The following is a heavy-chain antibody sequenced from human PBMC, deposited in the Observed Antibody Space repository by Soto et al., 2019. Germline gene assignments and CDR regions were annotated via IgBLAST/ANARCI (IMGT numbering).Heavy chain of an antibody. CDR2: ISYDGSNK. V-gene: IGHV3-30-3*01. CDR1: GFTFSSYA. CDR3: ARFGYYYDSSGYPY. J-gene: IGHJ4*02. Sequence: GGSLRLSCAASGFTFSSYAMHWVRQAPGKGLEWVAVISYDGSNKYYADSVKGRFTISRDNAKNTLYLQMNSLRAEDTAVYYCARFGYYYDSSGYPYWGQGTLVTVSS. D-gene: IGHD3-22*01.